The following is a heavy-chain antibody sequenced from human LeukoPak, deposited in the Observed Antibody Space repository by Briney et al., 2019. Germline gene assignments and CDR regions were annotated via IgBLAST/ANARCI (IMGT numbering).Heavy chain of an antibody. Sequence: GGSLRLSCAASGFTFSSYEMNWVRQAPGKGLEWVSYISSSGSAIYYADSVEGRFTISRDNAKNSLYLQMNSLRAEDTAVYYCASGSGYCSGGSCYINWFDPWGQGTLVTVSS. J-gene: IGHJ5*02. V-gene: IGHV3-48*03. D-gene: IGHD2-15*01. CDR3: ASGSGYCSGGSCYINWFDP. CDR1: GFTFSSYE. CDR2: ISSSGSAI.